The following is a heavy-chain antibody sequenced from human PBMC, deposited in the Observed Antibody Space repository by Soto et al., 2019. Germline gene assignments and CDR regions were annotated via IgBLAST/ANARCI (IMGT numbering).Heavy chain of an antibody. J-gene: IGHJ4*02. CDR1: GGSIVSYC. V-gene: IGHV4-59*12. CDR2: IYHSGST. Sequence: SETLSLTCTVSGGSIVSYCWTWIRQPPGKGLEWIGYIYHSGSTYYNPSLKSRVTILLDKSKNQFSLSLSFVTAADTATYYCARSFGWYAVDSWGQGILVTVSS. D-gene: IGHD6-19*01. CDR3: ARSFGWYAVDS.